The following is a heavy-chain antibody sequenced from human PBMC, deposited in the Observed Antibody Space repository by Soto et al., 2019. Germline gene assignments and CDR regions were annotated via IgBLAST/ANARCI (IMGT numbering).Heavy chain of an antibody. CDR1: GFTFSSHA. CDR2: ISGTGTTT. V-gene: IGHV3-23*01. Sequence: GGSLRLSCAASGFTFSSHAMTWVRQAPGKGLEWVSTISGTGTTTYYADSVKGRFTISRDNSKNTLYLQMNSLRTEDTAVYYCVKAVYLLDFDYWGQGTLVTVSS. J-gene: IGHJ4*02. CDR3: VKAVYLLDFDY. D-gene: IGHD2-8*01.